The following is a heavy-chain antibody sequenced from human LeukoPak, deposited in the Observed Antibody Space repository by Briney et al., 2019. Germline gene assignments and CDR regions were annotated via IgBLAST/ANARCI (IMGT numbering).Heavy chain of an antibody. CDR1: GFTFSAYV. J-gene: IGHJ6*03. D-gene: IGHD5-18*01. Sequence: GTSLRLSCAASGFTFSAYVMFWVRQGPGKGLEWVAVISYDGGHESYADSVKGRFTISRDNSNNTLYLHMSSLSAEDTAVYYCAREMPEYSYGNYYYYMDVWGKGTTVTFSS. CDR2: ISYDGGHE. CDR3: AREMPEYSYGNYYYYMDV. V-gene: IGHV3-30*03.